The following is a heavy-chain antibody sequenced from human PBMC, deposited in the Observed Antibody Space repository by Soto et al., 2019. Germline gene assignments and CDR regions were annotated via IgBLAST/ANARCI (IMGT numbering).Heavy chain of an antibody. D-gene: IGHD3-3*01. CDR3: ETLHTPGAPYYDFWRGYYAYYYYYGMDV. CDR1: GYSFTSYW. Sequence: PGGSLKISCKGSGYSFTSYWIGWVRQMPGKGLEGMGLIYPVDSDTRYSPSFQGQVTISADKSISTAYLQRSSQKASDTATYYCETLHTPGAPYYDFWRGYYAYYYYYGMDVWGQGTSVTDSS. V-gene: IGHV5-51*01. CDR2: IYPVDSDT. J-gene: IGHJ6*02.